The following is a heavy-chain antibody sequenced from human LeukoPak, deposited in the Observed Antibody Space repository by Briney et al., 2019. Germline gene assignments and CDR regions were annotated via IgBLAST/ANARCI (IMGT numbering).Heavy chain of an antibody. CDR3: ATHRGLRYFDY. CDR2: PYYSGRT. J-gene: IGHJ4*02. CDR1: GGSISSSSDY. D-gene: IGHD3/OR15-3a*01. V-gene: IGHV4-39*01. Sequence: PSETLSLTCTVSGGSISSSSDYWGWIRQPPGMALEWIGSPYYSGRTYYNPSLKGRVTISVDTSKNQVSLKLSYVTAADTAVYYCATHRGLRYFDYWGQATLVTVSS.